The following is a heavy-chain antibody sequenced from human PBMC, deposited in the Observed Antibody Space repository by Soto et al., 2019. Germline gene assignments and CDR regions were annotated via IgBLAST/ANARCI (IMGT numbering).Heavy chain of an antibody. D-gene: IGHD3-16*02. Sequence: SETLSLTCAVYGGSFSGYYWSWIRQPPGKGLEWIGEINHSGSTNYNPSLKSRVTISVDTSKNQFSLKLSSVTAADTAVYYCARGGGDDYIWGSYPYYYMDVWGKGTTVTVSS. CDR1: GGSFSGYY. CDR2: INHSGST. V-gene: IGHV4-34*01. CDR3: ARGGGDDYIWGSYPYYYMDV. J-gene: IGHJ6*03.